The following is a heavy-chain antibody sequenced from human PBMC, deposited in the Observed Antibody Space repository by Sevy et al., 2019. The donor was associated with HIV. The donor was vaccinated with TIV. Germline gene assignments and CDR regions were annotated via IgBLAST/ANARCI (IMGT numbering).Heavy chain of an antibody. CDR2: ISGSGGST. Sequence: GGSLRLSCAASGFTFSTYAMTWVRQAPGKGLEWVSLISGSGGSTYYADSVKGRFTISRDNSKNTLYLQMNSLRAEDTAVYYCAKDRVSGTYDTGDLDHRGQGTLVTVSS. CDR3: AKDRVSGTYDTGDLDH. V-gene: IGHV3-23*01. CDR1: GFTFSTYA. D-gene: IGHD3-16*01. J-gene: IGHJ4*02.